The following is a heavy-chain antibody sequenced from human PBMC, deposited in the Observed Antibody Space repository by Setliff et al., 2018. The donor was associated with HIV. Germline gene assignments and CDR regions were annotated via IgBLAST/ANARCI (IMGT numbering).Heavy chain of an antibody. CDR1: GGSISSGSYY. CDR3: ARESGSYPYRVLQH. D-gene: IGHD1-26*01. Sequence: SETLSLTCTVSGGSISSGSYYWTWIRQPAGKGLEWIGRIYTSGSTNYNPSPKSRVAISLDTSKNQFSLNLNSVTAADTAVYYCARESGSYPYRVLQHWGQGTLVTVSS. V-gene: IGHV4-61*02. CDR2: IYTSGST. J-gene: IGHJ1*01.